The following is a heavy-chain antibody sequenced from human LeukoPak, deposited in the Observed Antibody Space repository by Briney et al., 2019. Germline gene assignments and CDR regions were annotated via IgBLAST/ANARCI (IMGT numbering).Heavy chain of an antibody. V-gene: IGHV1-18*01. CDR1: GYTFTSYG. CDR2: ISAYNGNT. Sequence: ASVKASCKASGYTFTSYGISWVRQAPGQGLEWMGWISAYNGNTNYAQKLQGRVTMTTDTSTSTAYMELRSLRSEDTAVYYCARTNTPVPWELQERGYYYYYMDVWGKGTTVTVSS. CDR3: ARTNTPVPWELQERGYYYYYMDV. D-gene: IGHD1-26*01. J-gene: IGHJ6*03.